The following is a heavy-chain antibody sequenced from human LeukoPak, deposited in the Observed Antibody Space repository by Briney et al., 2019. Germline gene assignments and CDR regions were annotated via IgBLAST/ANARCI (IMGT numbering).Heavy chain of an antibody. V-gene: IGHV3-30*18. CDR1: GFSFSSYG. D-gene: IGHD4-17*01. J-gene: IGHJ4*02. CDR2: ISYDGSNK. CDR3: AKDAVFGDYEWVFDY. Sequence: GRSLRLSCAASGFSFSSYGMHWVRQGPGKGLEWVAVISYDGSNKYYADSVKGRFTISRGNSKNTLYLRMNSLRAEDTALYSCAKDAVFGDYEWVFDYWGQGTLVTVSS.